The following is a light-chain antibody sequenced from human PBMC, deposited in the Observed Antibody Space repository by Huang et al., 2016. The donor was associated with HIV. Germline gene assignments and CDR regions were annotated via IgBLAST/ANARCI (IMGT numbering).Light chain of an antibody. CDR3: QQYNNWPYT. CDR1: QSVGSK. V-gene: IGKV3-15*01. J-gene: IGKJ2*01. CDR2: GAA. Sequence: DTVMTQTPATLSVSPGAGATLSCRASQSVGSKLAWFQQKPGQAPRLLIHGAATRATGIPARFSGSGSGTEFTLTISSLQSEDFAVYYCQQYNNWPYTFGQGTKLEIK.